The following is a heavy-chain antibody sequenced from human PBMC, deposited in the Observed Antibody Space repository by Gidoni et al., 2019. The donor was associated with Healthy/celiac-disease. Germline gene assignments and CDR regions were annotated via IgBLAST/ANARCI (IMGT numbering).Heavy chain of an antibody. Sequence: QVTLKDSGPVLVKPTETLTLTCTVSGFSLSNARMGVSWIRQPPGKAMEWLAHIFSNDEKSSSTSMKSRLTISKDTSKSQVVLTMTNMDPVDTATYYCAREDVAGYYFDYWGQGTLVTVSS. V-gene: IGHV2-26*01. D-gene: IGHD2-15*01. J-gene: IGHJ4*02. CDR1: GFSLSNARMG. CDR3: AREDVAGYYFDY. CDR2: IFSNDEK.